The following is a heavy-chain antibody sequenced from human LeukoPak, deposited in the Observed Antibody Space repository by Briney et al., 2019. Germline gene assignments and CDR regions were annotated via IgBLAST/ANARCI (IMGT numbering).Heavy chain of an antibody. D-gene: IGHD1-14*01. J-gene: IGHJ4*02. CDR1: GFTVITND. Sequence: GGSLRLPCAASGFTVITNDMTWVRQAPWKGLEWVSVLYSDGNTKYADSVQGRFTISRDNSKNTLYLEMNSLSPDDTAVYYCARGVEPLAANTLAYWGQGTLVTVSS. CDR3: ARGVEPLAANTLAY. CDR2: LYSDGNT. V-gene: IGHV3-53*01.